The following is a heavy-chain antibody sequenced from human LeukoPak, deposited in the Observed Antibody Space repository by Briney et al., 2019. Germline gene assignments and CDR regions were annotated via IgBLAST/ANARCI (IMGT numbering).Heavy chain of an antibody. CDR3: AKDSSSWYPTQYFQH. Sequence: GGSLRLSCAASGFTLSSYGMHWVRQAPGKGLEWVAVIWYDGSNKYYADSVKGRFTISRDNSKNTLYLQMNSLRAEDTAVYYCAKDSSSWYPTQYFQHWGQGTLVTVSS. V-gene: IGHV3-33*06. CDR1: GFTLSSYG. CDR2: IWYDGSNK. D-gene: IGHD6-13*01. J-gene: IGHJ1*01.